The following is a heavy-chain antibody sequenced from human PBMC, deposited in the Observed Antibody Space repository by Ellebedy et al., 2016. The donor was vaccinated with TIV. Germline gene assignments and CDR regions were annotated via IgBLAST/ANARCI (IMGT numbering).Heavy chain of an antibody. Sequence: ASVKVSCXASEYTFTSYDFNWVRQATGQGLEWMGWMNPNSGDSGYAQKFQGRLTMTWNTSRSTVYMELSSLRSEDTAVYYCARGALRGDTSSWFDPWGQGTRVTVSS. CDR2: MNPNSGDS. D-gene: IGHD3-10*01. CDR3: ARGALRGDTSSWFDP. V-gene: IGHV1-8*01. J-gene: IGHJ5*02. CDR1: EYTFTSYD.